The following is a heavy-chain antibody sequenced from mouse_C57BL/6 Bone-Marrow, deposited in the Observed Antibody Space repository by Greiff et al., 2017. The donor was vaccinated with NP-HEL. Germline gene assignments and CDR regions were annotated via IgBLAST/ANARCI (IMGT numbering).Heavy chain of an antibody. J-gene: IGHJ4*01. V-gene: IGHV1-61*01. Sequence: QVQLKQPGAELVRPGSSVKLSCKASGYTFTSYWMDWVKQRPGQGLEWIGNIYPSDSETHYNQKFKDKATLTVDKSSSTAYMQLSSLTSEDSAVYYCAREEAQNYAMDYWGQGTSVTVSS. CDR3: AREEAQNYAMDY. CDR2: IYPSDSET. D-gene: IGHD3-2*02. CDR1: GYTFTSYW.